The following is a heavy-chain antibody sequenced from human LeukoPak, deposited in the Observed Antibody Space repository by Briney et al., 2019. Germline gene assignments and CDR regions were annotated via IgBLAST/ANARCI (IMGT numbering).Heavy chain of an antibody. Sequence: PGGSLRLSCSVSGFTISSYAMHWVRQAPGKGLEYVSSISSDGGSSFYADSVKGRFTISRDNSKNTLSLQMSSLGTEDTAVYYCVKDRWVDYWGQGTLVTVSS. J-gene: IGHJ4*02. CDR1: GFTISSYA. V-gene: IGHV3-64D*06. D-gene: IGHD4-23*01. CDR3: VKDRWVDY. CDR2: ISSDGGSS.